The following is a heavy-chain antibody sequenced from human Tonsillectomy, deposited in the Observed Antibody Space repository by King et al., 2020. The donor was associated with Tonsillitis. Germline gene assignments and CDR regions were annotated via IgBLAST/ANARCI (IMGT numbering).Heavy chain of an antibody. CDR1: GFTFSDYA. CDR3: AKTTSCSNYNCYLPFDY. J-gene: IGHJ4*03. V-gene: IGHV3-30*18. Sequence: VQLVESGGGVVQPGESLRLSCAASGFTFSDYAMHWVRQAPGKGLEWVAIVSYDGSNNYYADSVKGRFTISRDNSKNTRYLQMSSLRTEDTAVYYCAKTTSCSNYNCYLPFDYWGHGTLVTVSS. CDR2: VSYDGSNN. D-gene: IGHD1-1*01.